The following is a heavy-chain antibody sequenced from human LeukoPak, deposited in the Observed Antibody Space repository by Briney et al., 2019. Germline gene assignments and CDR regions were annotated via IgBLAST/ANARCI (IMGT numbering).Heavy chain of an antibody. J-gene: IGHJ4*02. Sequence: GGSLRLSCAASGFTFNNYAMSWVRQAPGKGLEWVSVISGNGGSTYYRDSVKGRFTISRDNSKDTLYLQMNSLRAEDTAVYYCAKDGTATITFEYWGQGTLVTVSS. CDR3: AKDGTATITFEY. CDR1: GFTFNNYA. CDR2: ISGNGGST. V-gene: IGHV3-23*01. D-gene: IGHD1-1*01.